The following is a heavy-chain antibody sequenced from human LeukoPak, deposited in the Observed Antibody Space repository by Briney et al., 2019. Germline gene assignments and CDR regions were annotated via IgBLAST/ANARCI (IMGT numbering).Heavy chain of an antibody. D-gene: IGHD6-19*01. Sequence: KFQGRLTITRDTSASTAYMELSSLRSEDTAVYYCARDSSGWLEYWGQGTLVTVPS. V-gene: IGHV1-3*01. CDR3: ARDSSGWLEY. J-gene: IGHJ4*02.